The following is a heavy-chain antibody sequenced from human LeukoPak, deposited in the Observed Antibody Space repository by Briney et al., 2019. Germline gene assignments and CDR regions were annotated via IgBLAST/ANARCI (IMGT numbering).Heavy chain of an antibody. Sequence: KSSETLSLTCTVSGGSISSGGYYWSWIRQPPGKGLEWIGYIYHSGSTYYNPSLKSRVTISVDRSKNQFSLKLSSVTAADTAVYYSAREGTGEGPWGQGTLVTVSS. CDR1: GGSISSGGYY. D-gene: IGHD3-16*01. CDR3: AREGTGEGP. CDR2: IYHSGST. J-gene: IGHJ5*02. V-gene: IGHV4-30-2*01.